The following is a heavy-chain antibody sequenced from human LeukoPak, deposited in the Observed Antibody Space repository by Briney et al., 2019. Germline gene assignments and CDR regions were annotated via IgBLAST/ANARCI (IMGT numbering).Heavy chain of an antibody. J-gene: IGHJ5*02. V-gene: IGHV1-2*02. CDR3: ARANYNWFDP. CDR1: GYTFTGYY. Sequence: ASVNVSCKASGYTFTGYYVFWVRQAPGQGLEWMGWINPNNGGTNYAQNFQGRVTMTRDTSLSTVYMELSRLRSDDTAVYFCARANYNWFDPWGQGTLVTVSS. CDR2: INPNNGGT.